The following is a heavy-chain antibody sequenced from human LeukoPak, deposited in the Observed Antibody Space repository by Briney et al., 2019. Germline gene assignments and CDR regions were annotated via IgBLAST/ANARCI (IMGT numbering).Heavy chain of an antibody. J-gene: IGHJ3*02. Sequence: SETLSLTCTVSGYSISSGDYYWSWIRQPAGKGLEWIGRISSSGSTNYNPSLKSRVTISVDTSKNQFSLKLSSVTAADTVVYFCARGPYSYDSSGAFDIWGQGTMVTVSS. D-gene: IGHD3-22*01. CDR2: ISSSGST. CDR3: ARGPYSYDSSGAFDI. CDR1: GYSISSGDYY. V-gene: IGHV4-61*02.